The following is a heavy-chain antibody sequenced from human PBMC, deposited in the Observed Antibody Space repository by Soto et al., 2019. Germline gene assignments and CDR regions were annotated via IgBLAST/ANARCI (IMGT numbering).Heavy chain of an antibody. CDR2: ISAYNGNT. V-gene: IGHV1-18*01. Sequence: ASVKVSCKASGYTFTSYGISWVRQAPGQGLEWMGWISAYNGNTNYAQKLQGRVTMTTDTSTSTAYMELRSLRSDDTAVYYCARVRTVAGDYYGMDVWGQGTTVTVSS. D-gene: IGHD6-19*01. CDR1: GYTFTSYG. J-gene: IGHJ6*02. CDR3: ARVRTVAGDYYGMDV.